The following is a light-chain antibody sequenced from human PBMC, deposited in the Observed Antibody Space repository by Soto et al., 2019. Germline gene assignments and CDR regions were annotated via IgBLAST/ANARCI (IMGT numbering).Light chain of an antibody. V-gene: IGLV1-47*02. Sequence: QSVLTQPPSASGTPGQRVTISCSGSSSNIGSNYVYWYQQLPGTAPKLLIQSNNQRPSGVPDRFSGSKSGTSASLAISGLRSEDEADYYCAAWDDSLSGWVFGGGTKRTVL. J-gene: IGLJ3*02. CDR2: SNN. CDR1: SSNIGSNY. CDR3: AAWDDSLSGWV.